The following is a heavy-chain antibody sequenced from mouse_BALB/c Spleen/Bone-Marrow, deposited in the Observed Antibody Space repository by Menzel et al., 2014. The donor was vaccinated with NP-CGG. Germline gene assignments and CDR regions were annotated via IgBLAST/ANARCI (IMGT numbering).Heavy chain of an antibody. D-gene: IGHD3-1*01. CDR3: ARHVGNPYAMDY. J-gene: IGHJ4*01. V-gene: IGHV5-12-2*01. CDR2: ISNGGGST. CDR1: GFTFSSYT. Sequence: EVMLVESGGGLVQPGGSLKLSCAASGFTFSSYTMSWVRQTPEKRLEWVAYISNGGGSTYYPDTVKGRFTISRDNAKNTLYLQMSSLKSEDTAMYYCARHVGNPYAMDYWGQGTSVTVSS.